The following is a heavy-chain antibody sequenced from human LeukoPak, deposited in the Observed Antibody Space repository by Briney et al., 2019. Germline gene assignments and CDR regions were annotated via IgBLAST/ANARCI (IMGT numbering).Heavy chain of an antibody. J-gene: IGHJ4*02. CDR2: ISSSGTPI. V-gene: IGHV3-48*03. CDR1: GFTFGDSA. D-gene: IGHD2-21*01. Sequence: VQPGRSLRLSCTTSGFTFGDSAMGWVRQAPGKGLEWVSYISSSGTPIHYADSVKGRFTISRDNAKNSLFLQMNSLRAEDTAVYYCAREKTACGGDCYDSWGQGTLVTVSS. CDR3: AREKTACGGDCYDS.